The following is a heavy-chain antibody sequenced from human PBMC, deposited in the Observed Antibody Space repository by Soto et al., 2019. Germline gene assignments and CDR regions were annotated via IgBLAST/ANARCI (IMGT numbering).Heavy chain of an antibody. CDR3: ARDGEIGVVENWFDP. D-gene: IGHD3-3*01. J-gene: IGHJ5*02. Sequence: SVKVSCKASGGTFSSYAISWVRQAPGQGLEWMGGIIPIFGTANYAQKFQGRVTITADESTSTAYMELSSLRSEDTAVYYCARDGEIGVVENWFDPWGQGTLVTVSS. V-gene: IGHV1-69*13. CDR2: IIPIFGTA. CDR1: GGTFSSYA.